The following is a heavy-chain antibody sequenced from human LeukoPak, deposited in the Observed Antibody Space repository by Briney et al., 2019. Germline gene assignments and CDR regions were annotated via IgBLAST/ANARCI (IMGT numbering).Heavy chain of an antibody. J-gene: IGHJ3*02. CDR1: GGSISSYY. Sequence: SETLSLTCTVSGGSISSYYWSWIRQPPGKGLEWIGYIYYSGSTNYNPSLKSRVTMSVDTSKNQFSLKLSSVTAADTAVYYCARVVGRYYYGSGSYSLALDAFDIWGQGTMVTVSS. CDR2: IYYSGST. D-gene: IGHD3-10*01. V-gene: IGHV4-59*01. CDR3: ARVVGRYYYGSGSYSLALDAFDI.